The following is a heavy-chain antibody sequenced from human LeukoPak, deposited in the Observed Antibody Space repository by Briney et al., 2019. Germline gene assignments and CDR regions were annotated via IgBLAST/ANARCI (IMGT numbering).Heavy chain of an antibody. Sequence: GGSLRLSCAASGFTFSNAWMSWVRQAPGKGLEWVGRIKSITDGGTTDYAAPVKGRFTISRDDSKNTLYLQMDSLKTEDTAVYYCIPLLWFGESPSMFDDWGQGTLVTVSS. D-gene: IGHD3-10*01. CDR1: GFTFSNAW. J-gene: IGHJ4*02. CDR3: IPLLWFGESPSMFDD. V-gene: IGHV3-15*01. CDR2: IKSITDGGTT.